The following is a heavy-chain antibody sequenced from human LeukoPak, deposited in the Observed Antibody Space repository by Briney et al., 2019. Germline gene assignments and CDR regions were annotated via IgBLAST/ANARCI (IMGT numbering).Heavy chain of an antibody. J-gene: IGHJ4*02. D-gene: IGHD3-22*01. Sequence: GGSLRLSCAASGFTFSSYWMSWVRQAPGKGLEWVANIKQDGSEKYYVDSVKGRFTISRDNAKNSLYLQMNSLRAEDTAVYYCAREKFWASTYYYDSSGYPFAFDYWGQGTLVTVSS. CDR2: IKQDGSEK. V-gene: IGHV3-7*01. CDR1: GFTFSSYW. CDR3: AREKFWASTYYYDSSGYPFAFDY.